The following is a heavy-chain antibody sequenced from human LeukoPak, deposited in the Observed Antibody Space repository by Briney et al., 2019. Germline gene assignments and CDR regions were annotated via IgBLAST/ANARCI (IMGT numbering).Heavy chain of an antibody. J-gene: IGHJ3*02. Sequence: TGRSLRLSCAAPGFTFSSYAMHWVRQAPGKGLEWVAVISYDGSNKYYADSVKGRFTISRDNSKNTLYLQMNSLRAEDTAVYYCARAPLPYSSGWYNAFDIWGQGTMVTVSS. D-gene: IGHD6-19*01. CDR3: ARAPLPYSSGWYNAFDI. V-gene: IGHV3-30-3*01. CDR2: ISYDGSNK. CDR1: GFTFSSYA.